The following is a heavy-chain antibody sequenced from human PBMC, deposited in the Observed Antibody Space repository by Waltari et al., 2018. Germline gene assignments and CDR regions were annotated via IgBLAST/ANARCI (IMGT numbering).Heavy chain of an antibody. CDR3: ARSLVYDTSGDEAFDI. Sequence: EVQLVESGGGLVKPGGSLRLSCAASGFTFSDYSMNWVRLAPGKGLEWVSLMSGSSSYKYYADSVKGRFTISRDNAKNSLYLQMNSLRAEDTAVYYCARSLVYDTSGDEAFDIWGQGTMVTVSS. CDR2: MSGSSSYK. V-gene: IGHV3-21*02. CDR1: GFTFSDYS. J-gene: IGHJ3*02. D-gene: IGHD3-22*01.